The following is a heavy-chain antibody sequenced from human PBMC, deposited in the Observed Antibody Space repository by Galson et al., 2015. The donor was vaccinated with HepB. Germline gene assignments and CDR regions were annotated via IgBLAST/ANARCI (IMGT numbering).Heavy chain of an antibody. J-gene: IGHJ4*02. Sequence: SCKASGYTFTSYDINWVRQATGQGLEWMGWMNPNSGNTGYAQKFQGRVTMTRNTSISTAYMELSSLRSEDTAVYYCARGSLYGDPPSFWGQGTLVTVSS. CDR3: ARGSLYGDPPSF. CDR1: GYTFTSYD. D-gene: IGHD4-17*01. CDR2: MNPNSGNT. V-gene: IGHV1-8*01.